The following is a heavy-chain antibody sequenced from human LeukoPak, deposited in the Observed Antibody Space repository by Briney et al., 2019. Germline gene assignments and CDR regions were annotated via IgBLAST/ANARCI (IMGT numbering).Heavy chain of an antibody. J-gene: IGHJ4*02. V-gene: IGHV1-69*04. CDR3: ASGGSGSEARHY. D-gene: IGHD3-10*01. Sequence: SVKVSCKASGGTFSSYAISWVRQAPGQGLEWMGRIIPILGIANYAQKFQGRVTITADESTSTAYMELSSLRSEDTAVYYCASGGSGSEARHYWGQGTLVTVSS. CDR1: GGTFSSYA. CDR2: IIPILGIA.